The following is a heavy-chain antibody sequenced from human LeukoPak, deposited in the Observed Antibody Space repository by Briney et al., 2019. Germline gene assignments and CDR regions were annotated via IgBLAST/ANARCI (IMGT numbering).Heavy chain of an antibody. Sequence: GGSLKLSCAASEFTFSTYSMNWVRQAPGKGLEWVSSITSSSSYIYYADSLKGRFTISRDNAKNSLYLQMNSLRAEDTAVYYCARGLYGDSAFDYWGQGTLVTVSS. CDR2: ITSSSSYI. D-gene: IGHD4-17*01. CDR1: EFTFSTYS. J-gene: IGHJ4*02. V-gene: IGHV3-21*01. CDR3: ARGLYGDSAFDY.